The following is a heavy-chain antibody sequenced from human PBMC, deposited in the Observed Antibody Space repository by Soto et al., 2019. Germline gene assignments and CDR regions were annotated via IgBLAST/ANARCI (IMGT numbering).Heavy chain of an antibody. CDR2: ISADGVHK. CDR3: AKDQRMYYSGSGSDA. Sequence: QVVLVESGGGVVQPGRSLKLSCAVSGVTSGRYGMHWVRQAPGKGLEWLAVISADGVHKYYAYSVKGRSTISRDNSRNIVYLPILNLRPEDTAIYFCAKDQRMYYSGSGSDAWGQGTLVTVSS. D-gene: IGHD3-10*01. J-gene: IGHJ5*02. V-gene: IGHV3-30*18. CDR1: GVTSGRYG.